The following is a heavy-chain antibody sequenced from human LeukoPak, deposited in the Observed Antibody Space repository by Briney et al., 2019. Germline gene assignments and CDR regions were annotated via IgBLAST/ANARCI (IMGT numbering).Heavy chain of an antibody. Sequence: SETLSLTCAVYGGSFSGYYWSWLRQPPGKGLEWIGEINHSGSTNYNPSLKSRVTISVDTSKNQFSLKLSSVTAADTAVYYCARWDWNYYYFDYWGQRTLVTVSS. CDR2: INHSGST. CDR1: GGSFSGYY. CDR3: ARWDWNYYYFDY. V-gene: IGHV4-34*01. D-gene: IGHD1-7*01. J-gene: IGHJ4*02.